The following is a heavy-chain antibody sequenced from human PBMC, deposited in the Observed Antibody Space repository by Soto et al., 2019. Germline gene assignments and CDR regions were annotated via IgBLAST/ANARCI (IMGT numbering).Heavy chain of an antibody. Sequence: QLQLQESGSGLVKPSQTLSLTCAVSGGSISSGGDSWNWIRQPPGKGLEWIGYIYHSGSTYYNPSLYGRVTISVYRSKNHFSLKLTSVTAADTAVFYCVSGSVRYVNFDSWGQGTVVTVPS. V-gene: IGHV4-30-2*01. CDR2: IYHSGST. CDR3: VSGSVRYVNFDS. J-gene: IGHJ4*02. D-gene: IGHD3-10*01. CDR1: GGSISSGGDS.